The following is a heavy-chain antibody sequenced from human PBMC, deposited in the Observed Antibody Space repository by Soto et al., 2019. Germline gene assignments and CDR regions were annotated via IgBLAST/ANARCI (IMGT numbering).Heavy chain of an antibody. CDR1: GFTFGDYA. V-gene: IGHV3-49*03. Sequence: GGSLRLSCTASGFTFGDYAMSWFRQAPGKGLEWVGFIRSKAYGGTTEYAASVKGRFTISRDDSKSIAYLQMNSLKTEDTAVYYCSRDLVTTGVSPLYWGQGTLVTVSS. D-gene: IGHD4-17*01. CDR2: IRSKAYGGTT. CDR3: SRDLVTTGVSPLY. J-gene: IGHJ4*02.